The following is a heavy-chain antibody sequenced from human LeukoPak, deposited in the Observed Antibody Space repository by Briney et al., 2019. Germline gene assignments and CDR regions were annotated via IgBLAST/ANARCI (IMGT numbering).Heavy chain of an antibody. J-gene: IGHJ6*03. V-gene: IGHV3-11*04. D-gene: IGHD3-9*01. CDR3: ARDGRYDYYYYMDV. CDR2: ISSSGSTI. Sequence: AGGSLRLSCAASGFTFSDYYMSWIRQAPGKGLEWVSYISSSGSTIYYADSVKGRFTISRDNAKNTLYLQMNSLRAEDTAVYYCARDGRYDYYYYMDVWGKGTTVTISS. CDR1: GFTFSDYY.